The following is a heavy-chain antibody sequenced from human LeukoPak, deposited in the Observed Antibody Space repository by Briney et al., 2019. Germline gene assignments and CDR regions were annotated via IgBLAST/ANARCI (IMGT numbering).Heavy chain of an antibody. CDR2: MNPNSGNT. J-gene: IGHJ4*02. Sequence: ASVKVSCKASGYTFTSYDINWVRQATGQGLEWMGWMNPNSGNTGYAQKSQGRVTITRNTSISTAYMELSSLRSEDTAVYYWARGDSSSLDYWGQGTLVTVSS. V-gene: IGHV1-8*03. CDR3: ARGDSSSLDY. CDR1: GYTFTSYD. D-gene: IGHD6-13*01.